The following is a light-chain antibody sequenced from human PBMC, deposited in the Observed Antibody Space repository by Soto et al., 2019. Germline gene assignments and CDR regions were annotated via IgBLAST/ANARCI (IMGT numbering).Light chain of an antibody. CDR2: DAS. CDR1: QSVSSY. J-gene: IGKJ1*01. CDR3: QQRSNWPWT. V-gene: IGKV3-11*01. Sequence: EIVLTQSPATLSLSPGERATLSCRASQSVSSYLAWYQQKPGQAPRLLIYDASNRATGIPARFSGSGSGTDSTLTISSLEPEDFAVYYCQQRSNWPWTFGQGTTLEIK.